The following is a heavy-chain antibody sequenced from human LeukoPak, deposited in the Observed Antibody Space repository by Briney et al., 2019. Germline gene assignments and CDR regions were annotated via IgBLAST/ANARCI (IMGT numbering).Heavy chain of an antibody. Sequence: SETLSLTCSVSGGSISIGNYYWSWIRQPAGQGLEWIGRIYTSGSTNDNPSLKSRVTISIDTSKNQFSLRLTSVTAADTAVYYCARSGYHDGYSYGLFDYWGQGALVTVSS. CDR3: ARSGYHDGYSYGLFDY. D-gene: IGHD5-18*01. CDR1: GGSISIGNYY. V-gene: IGHV4-61*02. J-gene: IGHJ4*02. CDR2: IYTSGST.